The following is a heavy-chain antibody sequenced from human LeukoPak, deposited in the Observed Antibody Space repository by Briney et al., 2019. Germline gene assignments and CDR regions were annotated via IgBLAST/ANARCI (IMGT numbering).Heavy chain of an antibody. D-gene: IGHD3-10*01. Sequence: PSETLSLTCSVSGVSISGYYWSWIRQPPGKGLEWIGYIYHSGSTDYNPLLKSRVTISVDPSEKQLSLKLTYVTAADTAVYYCAREGGIWFGEFPYFDYWGRGTLVTVSS. CDR2: IYHSGST. CDR3: AREGGIWFGEFPYFDY. V-gene: IGHV4-59*01. J-gene: IGHJ4*02. CDR1: GVSISGYY.